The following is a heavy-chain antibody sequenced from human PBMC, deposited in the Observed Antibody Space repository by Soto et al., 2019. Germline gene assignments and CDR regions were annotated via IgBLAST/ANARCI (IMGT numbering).Heavy chain of an antibody. Sequence: GGSLRLSCAASGFTFSSYGMHWVRQAPGKGLEWVAVIWYDGSNKYYADSVKGRFTISRDNSKNTLYLQMNSLRAEDTAVYYCARDAWSSSSEGSWFDPWGQGTLVTVSS. D-gene: IGHD6-13*01. V-gene: IGHV3-33*01. J-gene: IGHJ5*02. CDR1: GFTFSSYG. CDR3: ARDAWSSSSEGSWFDP. CDR2: IWYDGSNK.